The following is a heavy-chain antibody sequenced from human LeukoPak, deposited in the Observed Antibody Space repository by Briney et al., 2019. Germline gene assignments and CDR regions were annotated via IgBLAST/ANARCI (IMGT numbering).Heavy chain of an antibody. CDR3: TRPDWATGSYDEF. Sequence: GGSLRLSCIASGFTFSNHWMHWVRQAPGKGLMWVSRIKSDGTSTTYADSVKGRFTISRDNAKNTLFLQMTGLRVEDTAMYYCTRPDWATGSYDEFWGQGTRVTVSS. J-gene: IGHJ4*02. V-gene: IGHV3-74*01. CDR2: IKSDGTST. CDR1: GFTFSNHW. D-gene: IGHD1-26*01.